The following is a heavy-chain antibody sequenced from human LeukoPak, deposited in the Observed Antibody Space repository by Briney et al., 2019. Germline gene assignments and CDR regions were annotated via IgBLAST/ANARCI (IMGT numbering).Heavy chain of an antibody. J-gene: IGHJ1*01. CDR3: ARELDYYDSSGYYYAGYFQH. CDR1: GFTFSSYA. Sequence: GGSLRLSCAASGFTFSSYAMSWVRQAPGKGLEWVSAISGSGGSTYYADSVKGRFTISRDNAKNSLYLQMNSLRAEDTAVYYCARELDYYDSSGYYYAGYFQHWGQGTLVTVSS. D-gene: IGHD3-22*01. CDR2: ISGSGGST. V-gene: IGHV3-23*01.